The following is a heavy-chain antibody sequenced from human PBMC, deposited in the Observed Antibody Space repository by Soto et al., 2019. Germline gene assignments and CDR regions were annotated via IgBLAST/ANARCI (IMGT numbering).Heavy chain of an antibody. CDR1: GESFSDYF. Sequence: QVQLQQWGAGLLKPSETLSLTCAVSGESFSDYFWSWIRQPPGKGLEWIGEIDQTGRTNYNPSLTSRVIMTVDTSKNQFSLNLSSVTAADTAMYYCARGVGSGRDYGLDVWRQGTTVTVS. CDR3: ARGVGSGRDYGLDV. D-gene: IGHD3-10*01. V-gene: IGHV4-34*01. J-gene: IGHJ6*02. CDR2: IDQTGRT.